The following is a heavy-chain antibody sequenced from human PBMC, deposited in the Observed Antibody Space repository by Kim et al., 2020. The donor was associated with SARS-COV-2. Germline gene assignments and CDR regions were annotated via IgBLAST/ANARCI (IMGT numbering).Heavy chain of an antibody. D-gene: IGHD3-22*01. CDR3: AKDRVITMIVVVTPDAFDI. CDR1: GFTFSSYA. V-gene: IGHV3-23*01. Sequence: GGSLRLSCAASGFTFSSYAMSWVRQAPGKGLEWVSAISGSGGSTYYADSVKGRFTISRDNSKNTLYLQMNSLRAEDTAVYYCAKDRVITMIVVVTPDAFDIWGQGTMVTVSS. J-gene: IGHJ3*02. CDR2: ISGSGGST.